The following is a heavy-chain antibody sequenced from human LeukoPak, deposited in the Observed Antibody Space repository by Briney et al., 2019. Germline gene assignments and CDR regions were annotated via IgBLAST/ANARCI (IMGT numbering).Heavy chain of an antibody. CDR3: GRKISGSYYGLDY. V-gene: IGHV5-51*01. CDR2: IYPADSET. J-gene: IGHJ4*02. CDR1: GCTFANYW. D-gene: IGHD1-26*01. Sequence: GESLQISCKVSGCTFANYWIGWVRQMPGKGLEWMGIIYPADSETRYSPSFQGQVTISVDKSITTAYLQWSSLKAPDTAMYYCGRKISGSYYGLDYWGQGTLVSVSS.